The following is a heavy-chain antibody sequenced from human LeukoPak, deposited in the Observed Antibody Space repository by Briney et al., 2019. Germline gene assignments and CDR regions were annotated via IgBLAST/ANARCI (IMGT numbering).Heavy chain of an antibody. V-gene: IGHV3-53*04. CDR2: IYSGGST. CDR1: GFTVSTNY. CDR3: ARGMTNPFDY. Sequence: GGSLRLSCAAPGFTVSTNYMSWVRQAPGKGLEWVSVIYSGGSTYYADSVKGRFTISRHNSENTLYLQMNSLRAEDTAVYYCARGMTNPFDYWGQGTLVTVSS. D-gene: IGHD4-17*01. J-gene: IGHJ4*02.